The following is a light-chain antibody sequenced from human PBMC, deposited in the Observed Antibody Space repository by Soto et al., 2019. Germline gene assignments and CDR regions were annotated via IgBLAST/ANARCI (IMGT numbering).Light chain of an antibody. CDR2: DVS. J-gene: IGLJ2*01. Sequence: QSALPQPASVSGSPGQSITISCTGTSSDVGGYNYVSWYQQHPGKAPKLMIYDVSNRPSGVSNRFSGSKSGNTASLTISGLQAEDEAEYYCSSYTSSSSFVVFGGGTKLTVL. CDR3: SSYTSSSSFVV. CDR1: SSDVGGYNY. V-gene: IGLV2-14*01.